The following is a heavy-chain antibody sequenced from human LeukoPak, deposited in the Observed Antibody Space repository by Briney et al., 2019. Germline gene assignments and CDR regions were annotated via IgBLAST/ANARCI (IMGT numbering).Heavy chain of an antibody. D-gene: IGHD3-22*01. J-gene: IGHJ5*02. CDR2: IYHSGST. CDR3: ASAAVYDTSGYPFDP. CDR1: GGSISSGGYY. Sequence: SETLSLTCTVSGGSISSGGYYWSWIRQPPGKGLEWIGYIYHSGSTYYNPSLKSRVTISVDRSKNQFSLKLSSVTAADTAVYYCASAAVYDTSGYPFDPWGQGTLVTVSS. V-gene: IGHV4-30-2*01.